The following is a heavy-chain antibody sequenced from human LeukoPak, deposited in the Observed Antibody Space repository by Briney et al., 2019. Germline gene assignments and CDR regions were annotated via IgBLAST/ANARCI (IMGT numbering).Heavy chain of an antibody. Sequence: GGSLRLSCAASGFTFSSYSMNWVRQAPGKGLEWVSYIGSGSTIYYADSVKGRFTISRDNAKNSLYLQMNSLRDEDTAVYYCARDRYLTSGYEENWFDPWGQGTLVTVSS. CDR2: IGSGSTI. J-gene: IGHJ5*02. V-gene: IGHV3-48*02. CDR1: GFTFSSYS. CDR3: ARDRYLTSGYEENWFDP. D-gene: IGHD3-22*01.